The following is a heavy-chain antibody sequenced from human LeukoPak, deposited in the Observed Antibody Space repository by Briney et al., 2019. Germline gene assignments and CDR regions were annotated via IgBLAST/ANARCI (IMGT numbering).Heavy chain of an antibody. J-gene: IGHJ5*02. D-gene: IGHD2-2*01. V-gene: IGHV4-59*12. CDR2: IYYSGST. CDR1: GGSISSYY. CDR3: AREKKTGAKDCSSTSCLSNWFDP. Sequence: SSETLSLTCTVSGGSISSYYWSWIRQPPGKGLEWIGYIYYSGSTNYNPSLKSRVTISVDTSKNQFSLKLSSVTAADTAVYYCAREKKTGAKDCSSTSCLSNWFDPWGQGTLVTVSS.